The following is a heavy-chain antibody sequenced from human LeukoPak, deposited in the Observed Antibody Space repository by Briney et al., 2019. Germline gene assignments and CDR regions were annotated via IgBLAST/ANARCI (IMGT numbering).Heavy chain of an antibody. Sequence: SETLSLTCAVYGGSFSGYYWSWIRQPPGKGLEWIGEINHSGSTNYNPSLKSRVTISVDTSKNQFSPKLSSVTAADTAVYYCASGKGYNIARTFDYWGQGTLVTVSS. CDR2: INHSGST. V-gene: IGHV4-34*01. D-gene: IGHD5-18*01. J-gene: IGHJ4*02. CDR1: GGSFSGYY. CDR3: ASGKGYNIARTFDY.